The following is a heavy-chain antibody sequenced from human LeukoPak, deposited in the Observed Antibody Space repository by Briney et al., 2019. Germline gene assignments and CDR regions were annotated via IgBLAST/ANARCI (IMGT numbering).Heavy chain of an antibody. CDR1: GFTFSSYA. Sequence: GGSLRLSCAASGFTFSSYAMHWVRQAPGKGLEYVSTISSNGGSTYYADSVKGRFIISRDNSKNTLYLQMGSLRAEDMAVFYCARENTFFDLWGQGALVTVCS. J-gene: IGHJ4*02. CDR3: ARENTFFDL. CDR2: ISSNGGST. V-gene: IGHV3-64*02.